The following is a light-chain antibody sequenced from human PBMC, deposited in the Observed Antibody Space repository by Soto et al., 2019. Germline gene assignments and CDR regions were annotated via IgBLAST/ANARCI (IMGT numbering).Light chain of an antibody. CDR2: HVI. V-gene: IGLV2-11*01. CDR1: SSDVGGYNF. J-gene: IGLJ1*01. Sequence: QSVLTQPRSVSGSPGQSVTISCTGTSSDVGGYNFVSWYQQHPGKAPKLMIYHVITRPSGVPDRFSGSKSGDTASLTISGRQAEDEADYYCCSYAGSYTYVFGTGTKVT. CDR3: CSYAGSYTYV.